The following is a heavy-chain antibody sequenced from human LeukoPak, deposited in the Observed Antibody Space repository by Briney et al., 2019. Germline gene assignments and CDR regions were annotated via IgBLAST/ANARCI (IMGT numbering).Heavy chain of an antibody. CDR2: ITSSTTYI. D-gene: IGHD5-12*01. CDR3: ARHATNEDLEMYYFDY. CDR1: GFTFSSYT. Sequence: GGSLRLSCAASGFTFSSYTINWVRQAPGKGLEWVSSITSSTTYIYYADSVKGRFTISRDNAKNSLYLQMNSLRAADTAVYYCARHATNEDLEMYYFDYWGQGTLVTVSS. V-gene: IGHV3-21*04. J-gene: IGHJ4*02.